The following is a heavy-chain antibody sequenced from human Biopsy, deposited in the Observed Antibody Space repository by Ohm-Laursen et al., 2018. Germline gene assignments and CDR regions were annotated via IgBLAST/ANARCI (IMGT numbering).Heavy chain of an antibody. Sequence: TLSLTCTVSGVSINSGRYYWNWIRHHPGKGLEWIGNIFYSANTYYNPSLKSRVTISVDTYKNQFSLKLSSVTAADVAVYYCARLGSGDYFPTFFDFWGQGALVTVSS. D-gene: IGHD5-12*01. CDR1: GVSINSGRYY. V-gene: IGHV4-31*03. CDR3: ARLGSGDYFPTFFDF. CDR2: IFYSANT. J-gene: IGHJ4*02.